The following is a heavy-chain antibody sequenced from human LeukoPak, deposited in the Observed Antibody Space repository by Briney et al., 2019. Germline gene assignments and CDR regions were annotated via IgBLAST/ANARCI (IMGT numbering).Heavy chain of an antibody. CDR1: GFTFSAYT. CDR2: ISSSSTYI. Sequence: GGSLRLSCVASGFTFSAYTMNWVRQAPGKGLEWVSFISSSSTYIYYADSLKGRFTASRDNAKNSLYLQMNSLRAEDTAVYYCARDDPRWGTSGDYWGQGTLVTVSS. V-gene: IGHV3-21*01. J-gene: IGHJ4*02. D-gene: IGHD7-27*01. CDR3: ARDDPRWGTSGDY.